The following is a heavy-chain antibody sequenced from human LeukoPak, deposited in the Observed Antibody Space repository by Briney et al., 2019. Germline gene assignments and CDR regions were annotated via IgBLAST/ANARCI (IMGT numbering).Heavy chain of an antibody. V-gene: IGHV4-59*01. CDR2: MSDSGQT. Sequence: SETLSLTCSVSGVSMTNDRWTWIRQAPGKGLEWIGYMSDSGQTNYNPSLRSRATVSVDTSKSQCSLRLTSVTSADTAVYYCARITGYDSGGSYYWGFFDYWGQGSLVTVSS. CDR3: ARITGYDSGGSYYWGFFDY. D-gene: IGHD3-22*01. CDR1: GVSMTNDR. J-gene: IGHJ4*02.